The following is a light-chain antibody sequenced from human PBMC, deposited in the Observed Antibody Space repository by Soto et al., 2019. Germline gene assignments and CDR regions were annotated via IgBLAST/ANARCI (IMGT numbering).Light chain of an antibody. J-gene: IGLJ1*01. V-gene: IGLV2-14*01. CDR1: SSDVGGYNY. Sequence: QSVLTQPASVSGSPGQSITISCTGTSSDVGGYNYVSWYQQHPGKAPKLMIYDVSNRPSGVSNRFSGPKSGNTASLTISGLQAEDEADYYCSSYTRSSFYVFGTGTKLTVL. CDR3: SSYTRSSFYV. CDR2: DVS.